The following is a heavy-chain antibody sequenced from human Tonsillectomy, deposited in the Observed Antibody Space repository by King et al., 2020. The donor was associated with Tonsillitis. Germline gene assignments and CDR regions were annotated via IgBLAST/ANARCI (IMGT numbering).Heavy chain of an antibody. CDR1: GGSISSYY. J-gene: IGHJ4*02. Sequence: VQLQESGPGLVKPSETLSLTCTVSGGSISSYYLSWIRQPPGKGLEWIGYIYYSGSTNYNPSLKSRVTISVDTSKNQFSLKLSSVTAADTAVYYCARGPPSMVRGVIKKYYFDYWGQGTLVTVSS. CDR3: ARGPPSMVRGVIKKYYFDY. V-gene: IGHV4-59*01. CDR2: IYYSGST. D-gene: IGHD3-10*01.